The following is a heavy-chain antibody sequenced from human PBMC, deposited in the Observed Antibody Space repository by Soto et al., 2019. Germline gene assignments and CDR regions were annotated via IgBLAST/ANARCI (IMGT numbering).Heavy chain of an antibody. D-gene: IGHD6-6*01. Sequence: ASVKVSCKASGGTFSSYAISWVRQAPGQGLEWMGGIIPILGTANYAQKFQGRVTITADKSTSTAYMELSSLRSEDTAVYYCARVSSSSSEVHYYYGMDVWGQGTTVTVSS. CDR3: ARVSSSSSEVHYYYGMDV. J-gene: IGHJ6*02. CDR2: IIPILGTA. CDR1: GGTFSSYA. V-gene: IGHV1-69*10.